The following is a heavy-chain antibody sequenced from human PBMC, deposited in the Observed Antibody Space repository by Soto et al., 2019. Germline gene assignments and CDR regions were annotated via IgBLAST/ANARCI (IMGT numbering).Heavy chain of an antibody. CDR3: ARGGSMVVMTDGFDF. J-gene: IGHJ4*02. V-gene: IGHV1-46*01. Sequence: ASVKVSCKASGYTFTSYYMHWVRQAPGQGLEWMGIINPSGGSTNYAQKFQGRVTMTRDTSTSTVYMELTSLRSEDIAMFYCARGGSMVVMTDGFDFWGQGTLVTVSS. CDR2: INPSGGST. D-gene: IGHD2-21*02. CDR1: GYTFTSYY.